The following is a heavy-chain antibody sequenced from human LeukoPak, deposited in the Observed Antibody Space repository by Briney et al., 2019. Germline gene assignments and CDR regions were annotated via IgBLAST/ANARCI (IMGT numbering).Heavy chain of an antibody. Sequence: GGSLRLSCAASGFTFSSYTMNWVRQAPGKGLEWVSCISSNSDYIFYADSVKGRFTISRVNSKNTLYLQMNSLRAEDTAVYYCAKENYGDSTGGRFQHWGQGTLVTVSS. V-gene: IGHV3-21*04. CDR1: GFTFSSYT. CDR2: ISSNSDYI. J-gene: IGHJ1*01. D-gene: IGHD4-17*01. CDR3: AKENYGDSTGGRFQH.